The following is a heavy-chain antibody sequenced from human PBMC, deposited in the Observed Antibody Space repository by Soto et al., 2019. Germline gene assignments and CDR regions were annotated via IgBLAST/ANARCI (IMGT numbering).Heavy chain of an antibody. CDR2: IYYSGST. D-gene: IGHD5-18*01. Sequence: SETLSLTCTVSGGSISSYYWSWIRQPPGKGLEWIGYIYYSGSTNYNPSLKSRVTISVDTSKNQFSLKLSSVTAADTAVYYCASLGIQLWTPDYWGQGTLVTVYS. CDR1: GGSISSYY. V-gene: IGHV4-59*01. CDR3: ASLGIQLWTPDY. J-gene: IGHJ4*02.